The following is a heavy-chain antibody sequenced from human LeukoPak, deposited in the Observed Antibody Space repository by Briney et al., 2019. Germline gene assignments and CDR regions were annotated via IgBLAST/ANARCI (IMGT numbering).Heavy chain of an antibody. CDR1: VGSFSGYY. CDR2: INHSGRT. Sequence: SETLSLTRAVYVGSFSGYYWSGIRQPPGKGLEWSGEINHSGRTTYNPPLKSRVTISVDTSKNQFSLKLSSVTAADTAVYYCAREVYSNRRGFDYWGQGTLVTVSS. J-gene: IGHJ4*02. D-gene: IGHD4-11*01. V-gene: IGHV4-34*01. CDR3: AREVYSNRRGFDY.